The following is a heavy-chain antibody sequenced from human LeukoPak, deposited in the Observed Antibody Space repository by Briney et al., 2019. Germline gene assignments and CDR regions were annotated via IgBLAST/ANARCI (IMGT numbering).Heavy chain of an antibody. V-gene: IGHV3-15*01. CDR1: GFTFTNAW. CDR3: STLWYGA. CDR2: IKSKTDGGTS. Sequence: PGGSLRLSCAASGFTFTNAWMYWVRQAPGKGLEWVGRIKSKTDGGTSDYAAPVTGRFTISRDDSKSTLYLEMNSPKTEDTGVYYCSTLWYGAWGQGTLVTVSS. D-gene: IGHD3-10*01. J-gene: IGHJ5*02.